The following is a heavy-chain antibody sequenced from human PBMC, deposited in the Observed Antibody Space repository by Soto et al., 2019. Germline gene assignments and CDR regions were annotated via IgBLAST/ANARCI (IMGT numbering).Heavy chain of an antibody. CDR3: ATSYGNAWYTY. V-gene: IGHV4-39*06. J-gene: IGHJ4*02. Sequence: PSETLSLTCTVSGGSISSSSYYWGWIRQPPGKGLEWIGSIYYSGCTYYNPSLKSRVTISVDRSKNQFTLQLTSVTVEDTAVYYCATSYGNAWYTYWGQGTQVTVSS. CDR2: IYYSGCT. D-gene: IGHD6-13*01. CDR1: GGSISSSSYY.